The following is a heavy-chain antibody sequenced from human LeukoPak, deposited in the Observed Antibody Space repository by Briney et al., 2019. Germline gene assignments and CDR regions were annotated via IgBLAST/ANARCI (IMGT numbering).Heavy chain of an antibody. CDR3: AKDIRYSSGWYLGHQAFDI. D-gene: IGHD6-19*01. J-gene: IGHJ3*02. CDR2: ISWDGGST. V-gene: IGHV3-43D*03. Sequence: GGSLRLSCAASGFTFDDYAMHWVRQAPGKGLEWVSLISWDGGSTYYADSVKGRFTISRDNSKNSLYLQMNSLRAEDTALYYCAKDIRYSSGWYLGHQAFDIWGQGTMVTVSS. CDR1: GFTFDDYA.